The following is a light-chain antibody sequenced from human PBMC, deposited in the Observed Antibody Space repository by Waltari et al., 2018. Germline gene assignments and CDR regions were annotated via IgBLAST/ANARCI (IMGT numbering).Light chain of an antibody. CDR2: DHH. Sequence: QSVLTQPPSVSAAPGQRVTISCSGGSSNIGSNSVSWYQNLPGTAPKLLIYDHHKRPPGIPDRSPGSKPGTSVTLDITGLQTGDEADYYCGTWDSNLSAWIFGGGTKLTVL. CDR1: SSNIGSNS. J-gene: IGLJ2*01. CDR3: GTWDSNLSAWI. V-gene: IGLV1-51*01.